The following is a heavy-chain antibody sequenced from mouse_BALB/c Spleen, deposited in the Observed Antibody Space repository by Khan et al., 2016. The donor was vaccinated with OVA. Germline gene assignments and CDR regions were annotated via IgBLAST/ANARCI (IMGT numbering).Heavy chain of an antibody. J-gene: IGHJ2*01. CDR2: ISSGSKTT. Sequence: EVELVESGGGLVQPGGARKLSCAASGFTFSGFGMHWVRQAPEKGLEWVAYISSGSKTTDNADTVTGRCNISRDNPKNTVFLQLPSLTSEDTATYFCARTGYYYYDYWGQGTTLSVSS. CDR1: GFTFSGFG. D-gene: IGHD1-2*01. V-gene: IGHV5-17*02. CDR3: ARTGYYYYDY.